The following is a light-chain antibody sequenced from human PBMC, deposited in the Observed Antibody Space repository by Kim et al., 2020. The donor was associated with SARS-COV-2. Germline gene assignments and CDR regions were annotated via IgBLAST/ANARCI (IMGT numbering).Light chain of an antibody. CDR1: SSNIGSNY. V-gene: IGLV1-47*01. J-gene: IGLJ1*01. CDR3: AAWDDSLSAV. CDR2: RNN. Sequence: ELTQPPSASGTPGQRVTISCSGSSSNIGSNYVYWYQQLPGTAPKLLIYRNNQRPSGVPDRFSGSKSGTSASLAISGLRSEDEADYYCAAWDDSLSAVFGTGTKVTVL.